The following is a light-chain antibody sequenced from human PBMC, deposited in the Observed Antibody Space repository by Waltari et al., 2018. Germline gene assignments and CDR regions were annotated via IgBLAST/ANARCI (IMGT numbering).Light chain of an antibody. Sequence: EIVMTPSPATLSVSPGERATRSCRASQRFTNNLAWYQQKPGQAPRLLIYGASTRATGIPGRFSGSGSGTEFTLTISSLQSEDVAVYYCQQYHNWPPLTFGGGTKVEIK. J-gene: IGKJ4*01. V-gene: IGKV3-15*01. CDR2: GAS. CDR1: QRFTNN. CDR3: QQYHNWPPLT.